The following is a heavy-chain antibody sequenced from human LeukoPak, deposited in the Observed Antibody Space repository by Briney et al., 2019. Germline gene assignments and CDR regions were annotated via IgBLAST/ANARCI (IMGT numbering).Heavy chain of an antibody. V-gene: IGHV3-30*03. D-gene: IGHD3-22*01. CDR1: GLIFSSHG. Sequence: GGSLRLSCEASGLIFSSHGMHWVRQAPGKGLEWVAVISYEGSHKYYADSVKGRFTISRDNSKNTQYLQMNSLRAEDTAVYYCAATYYHDSTVNYILGNYLDYWGQGTLVPVSS. J-gene: IGHJ4*02. CDR2: ISYEGSHK. CDR3: AATYYHDSTVNYILGNYLDY.